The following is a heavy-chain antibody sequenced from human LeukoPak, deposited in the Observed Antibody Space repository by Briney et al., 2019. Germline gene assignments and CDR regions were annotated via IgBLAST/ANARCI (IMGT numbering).Heavy chain of an antibody. Sequence: PSETLSLTCTVSGTSISSSAYYWGWIRQAPGKGLEWIGSIYYSGTAYYNPSLESRVTISEDTSRSRFSLMLTSVTAADTAVYYCARQASDYYYYYMDVWGQGTTVIVAS. V-gene: IGHV4-39*01. CDR3: ARQASDYYYYYMDV. CDR2: IYYSGTA. J-gene: IGHJ6*03. CDR1: GTSISSSAYY.